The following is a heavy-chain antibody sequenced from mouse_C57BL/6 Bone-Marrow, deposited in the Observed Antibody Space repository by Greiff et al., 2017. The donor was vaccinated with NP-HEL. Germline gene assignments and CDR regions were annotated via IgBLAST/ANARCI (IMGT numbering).Heavy chain of an antibody. CDR3: AREINPYDGYYDWYFDV. Sequence: QVQLQQPGAELVKPGASVKMSCKASGYTFTGYWITWVKQRPGQGLEWIGDIYPGSGSTNYNEKFKSKATLTVDTSSSTAYMQLSSLTSEDSAVYYCAREINPYDGYYDWYFDVWGTGTTVTVSS. D-gene: IGHD2-3*01. CDR1: GYTFTGYW. V-gene: IGHV1-55*01. J-gene: IGHJ1*03. CDR2: IYPGSGST.